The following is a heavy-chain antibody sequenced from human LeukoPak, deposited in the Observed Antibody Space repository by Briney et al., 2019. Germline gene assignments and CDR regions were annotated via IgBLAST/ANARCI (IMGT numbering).Heavy chain of an antibody. J-gene: IGHJ4*02. CDR2: INHSGST. CDR1: GGSFSGYY. V-gene: IGHV4-34*01. D-gene: IGHD1/OR15-1a*01. CDR3: ARGLREHLTPYYFDY. Sequence: SETLSLTCAVYGGSFSGYYWSWIRQPPGKGLEWIGEINHSGSTNYNPSLKSRVTISVDPSKNQFSLKLSSVTAADTAVYYCARGLREHLTPYYFDYWGQGTLVTVSS.